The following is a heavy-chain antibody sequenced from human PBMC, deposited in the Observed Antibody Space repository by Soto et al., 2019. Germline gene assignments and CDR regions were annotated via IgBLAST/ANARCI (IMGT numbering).Heavy chain of an antibody. CDR2: IYWDDDK. CDR1: GFSLSTSGVG. J-gene: IGHJ5*02. CDR3: ATRRGYYESSGYWFEP. V-gene: IGHV2-5*02. D-gene: IGHD3-22*01. Sequence: QITLKESGPTLVKPTQTLTLTCTFSGFSLSTSGVGVGWIRQPPGKALEWLALIYWDDDKRYSPSLKSRLTITKDTSKNQVVLTMTHMDPVDTATYYCATRRGYYESSGYWFEPWGQGTLVTVSS.